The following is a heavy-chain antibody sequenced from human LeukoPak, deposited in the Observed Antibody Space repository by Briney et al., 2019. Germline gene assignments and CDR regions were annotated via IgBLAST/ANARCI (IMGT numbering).Heavy chain of an antibody. V-gene: IGHV5-51*01. D-gene: IGHD2-21*02. CDR1: GYSFTSYW. J-gene: IGHJ4*02. CDR2: IYPGDSDT. CDR3: ARLVVVTAHNKYYFDY. Sequence: GESLKISCKGSGYSFTSYWIGWVRQMPGKGLEWMGIIYPGDSDTRYSPSFQGQVTISADKSISTAYLQWSSLKASDTAMYYCARLVVVTAHNKYYFDYWGQGTLVTVSS.